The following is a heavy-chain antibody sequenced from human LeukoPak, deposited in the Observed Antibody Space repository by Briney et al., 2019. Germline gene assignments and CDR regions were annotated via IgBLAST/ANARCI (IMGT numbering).Heavy chain of an antibody. V-gene: IGHV5-51*01. Sequence: GESLKISCKTSGFTFSTHWIAWVRQMPGEGLELMGIIYPGDSDTNYSPSFQGQVTISADKSTNTAYLQWSSLKASDTAMYYCARYYFWTGSSFFDYWGQGTVVTVSS. CDR1: GFTFSTHW. D-gene: IGHD3/OR15-3a*01. CDR3: ARYYFWTGSSFFDY. J-gene: IGHJ4*02. CDR2: IYPGDSDT.